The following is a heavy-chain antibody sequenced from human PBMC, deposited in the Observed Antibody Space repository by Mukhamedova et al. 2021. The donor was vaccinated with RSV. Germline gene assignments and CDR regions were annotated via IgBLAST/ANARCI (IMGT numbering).Heavy chain of an antibody. CDR3: ARELGHRGWAHFDY. CDR1: TFSSYA. CDR2: ISYDGSNK. Sequence: TFSSYAMHWVRQAPGKGLEWVAVISYDGSNKYYADSVKGRFTISRDNSKNTLYLQMNSLRAEDTAVYYCARELGHRGWAHFDYW. J-gene: IGHJ4*01. D-gene: IGHD3-10*01. V-gene: IGHV3-30-3*01.